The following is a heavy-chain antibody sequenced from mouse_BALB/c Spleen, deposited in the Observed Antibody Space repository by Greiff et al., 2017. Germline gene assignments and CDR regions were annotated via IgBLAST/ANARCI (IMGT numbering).Heavy chain of an antibody. V-gene: IGHV14-3*02. CDR1: GFNITDTY. J-gene: IGHJ2*01. CDR2: IDPANGNT. D-gene: IGHD1-1*01. Sequence: DVQLQESGAELVKPGASVKLSCTASGFNITDTYMHWVKQRPEQGLEWIGRIDPANGNTKYDPKFQGKATMTADKSSNTAYLQLSSLTSEDTAVYYCAKSYGGSSPFDDWGQGTTLTVSS. CDR3: AKSYGGSSPFDD.